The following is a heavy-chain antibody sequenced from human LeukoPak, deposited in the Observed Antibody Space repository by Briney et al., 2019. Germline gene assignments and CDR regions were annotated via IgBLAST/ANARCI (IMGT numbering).Heavy chain of an antibody. CDR3: AKDYYGSGSYYLPGY. CDR2: ISGSGGST. V-gene: IGHV3-23*01. D-gene: IGHD3-10*01. Sequence: SGGSPRLSCAASGFTFSSYAMSWVRQAPGKGLEWVSGISGSGGSTYYADSVKGRFTISRDNSKNTLYLQMNSLRAEDTAVYYCAKDYYGSGSYYLPGYWGQGTLVTVSS. CDR1: GFTFSSYA. J-gene: IGHJ4*02.